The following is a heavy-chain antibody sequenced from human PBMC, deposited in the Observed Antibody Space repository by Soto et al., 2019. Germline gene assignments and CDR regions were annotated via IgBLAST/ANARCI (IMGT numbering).Heavy chain of an antibody. J-gene: IGHJ4*02. Sequence: EVQLLESGGGLVQPGGSLRLSCAASGFTFSSYAMSWVPQAPGKGLEWVSVISGSGGSTYYADSVKGRFTISRDNSKNTLYLQMTSLRAEDTAVYYCASRTSGWYLDYWGQGTLVTVSS. V-gene: IGHV3-23*01. CDR1: GFTFSSYA. CDR3: ASRTSGWYLDY. D-gene: IGHD6-19*01. CDR2: ISGSGGST.